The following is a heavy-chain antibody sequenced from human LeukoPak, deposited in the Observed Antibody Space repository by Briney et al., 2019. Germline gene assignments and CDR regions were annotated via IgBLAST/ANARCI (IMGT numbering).Heavy chain of an antibody. Sequence: GGSLRLSCAASGFTFSSYSMNWVRQAPGKGLEWVSSISSSSSYIYYADSVKGRFTISRDNAKNSLYLQMNSLRAEDTAVYYCARVPPGVVPAAIAHSYYFVYWGQGTLVTVSS. CDR2: ISSSSSYI. CDR3: ARVPPGVVPAAIAHSYYFVY. CDR1: GFTFSSYS. D-gene: IGHD2-2*02. V-gene: IGHV3-21*01. J-gene: IGHJ4*02.